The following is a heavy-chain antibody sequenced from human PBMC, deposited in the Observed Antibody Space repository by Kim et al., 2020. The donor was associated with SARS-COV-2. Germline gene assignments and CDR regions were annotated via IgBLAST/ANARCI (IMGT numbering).Heavy chain of an antibody. CDR2: IYYSGST. J-gene: IGHJ6*02. CDR1: GGSVSSGSYY. D-gene: IGHD2-2*01. CDR3: AREDIVVVPAALKYYYYGMDV. V-gene: IGHV4-61*01. Sequence: SETLSLTCTVSGGSVSSGSYYWSWIRQPPGKGLEWIGYIYYSGSTNYNPSLKSRVTISVDTSKNQFSLKLSSVTAADTAVYYCAREDIVVVPAALKYYYYGMDVWGQGTTVTVSS.